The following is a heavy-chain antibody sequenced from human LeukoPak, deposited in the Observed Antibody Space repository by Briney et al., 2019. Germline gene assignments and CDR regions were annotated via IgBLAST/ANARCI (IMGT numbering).Heavy chain of an antibody. D-gene: IGHD3-22*01. CDR3: ARDQAQATYYYDSSGYYYSDAFDI. Sequence: GGSLRLSCAASGFTFSSYAMHWVRQAPGKGLEWVAVISYDGSNKYYADSVKGRFTISRDNSKNTLYLQMNSLRAEDTAVYYCARDQAQATYYYDSSGYYYSDAFDIWGQGTMVTVSS. V-gene: IGHV3-30*04. CDR1: GFTFSSYA. J-gene: IGHJ3*02. CDR2: ISYDGSNK.